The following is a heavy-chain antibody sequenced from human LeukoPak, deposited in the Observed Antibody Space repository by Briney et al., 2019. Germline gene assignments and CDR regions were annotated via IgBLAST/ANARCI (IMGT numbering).Heavy chain of an antibody. CDR2: MNPNSGNT. V-gene: IGHV1-8*01. J-gene: IGHJ4*02. CDR1: GYTFTSYD. D-gene: IGHD1-26*01. CDR3: ARGERYSGSDGDY. Sequence: GASVKVSFKASGYTFTSYDINWVRQATGQGLEWMGWMNPNSGNTGYAQKFQGRVTMTRNTSISTDYMELSSLRSEDTAVYYCARGERYSGSDGDYWGQGTLVTVSS.